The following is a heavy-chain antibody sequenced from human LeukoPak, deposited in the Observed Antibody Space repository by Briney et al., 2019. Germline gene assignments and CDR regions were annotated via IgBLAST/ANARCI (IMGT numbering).Heavy chain of an antibody. V-gene: IGHV4-39*01. CDR1: GGSISSSSYY. CDR3: ARTPLKMATATNWFDP. CDR2: IYYSGST. D-gene: IGHD5-24*01. Sequence: SETLSLTCTVSGGSISSSSYYWGWIRQPPGKGLEWIGSIYYSGSTYYNPSLKSRVTISVDTSKNQFSLKLSPVTAADTAVYYCARTPLKMATATNWFDPWGQGTLVTVSS. J-gene: IGHJ5*02.